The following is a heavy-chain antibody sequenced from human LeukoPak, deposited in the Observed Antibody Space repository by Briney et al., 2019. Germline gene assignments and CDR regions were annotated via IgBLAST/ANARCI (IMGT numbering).Heavy chain of an antibody. Sequence: GGSLRLSCAASGFTFSSYAMSWVRQAPGKGLEWVSAISGSGGSTYYADSVKGRFTISRDNSKNTLYLQMNNLRAEDTAVYYCAKSHGDYVWGSYPSAFDIWGRGTMVTVSS. CDR3: AKSHGDYVWGSYPSAFDI. CDR1: GFTFSSYA. J-gene: IGHJ3*02. D-gene: IGHD3-16*01. V-gene: IGHV3-23*01. CDR2: ISGSGGST.